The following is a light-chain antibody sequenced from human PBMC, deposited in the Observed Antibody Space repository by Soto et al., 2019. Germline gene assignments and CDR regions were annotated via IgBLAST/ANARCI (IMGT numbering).Light chain of an antibody. J-gene: IGKJ1*01. Sequence: DIVLTQSPATLSLSPGDRATLSCRASRSVSRTYFAWYQQRPGQAPRLLIYGASNRATGIPDRFTGSGSGTDFTLTITRLEPEDFAVYYCQQYSASLWTFGQGTKV. CDR2: GAS. CDR1: RSVSRTY. CDR3: QQYSASLWT. V-gene: IGKV3-20*01.